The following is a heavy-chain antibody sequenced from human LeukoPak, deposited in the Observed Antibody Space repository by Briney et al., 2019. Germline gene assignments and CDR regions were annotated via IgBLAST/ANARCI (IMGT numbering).Heavy chain of an antibody. J-gene: IGHJ4*02. D-gene: IGHD2-2*01. CDR1: GYTFTGYY. CDR2: ISAYNGNT. Sequence: APVKVSCKASGYTFTGYYMHWVRQAPGQGLEWMGWISAYNGNTNYAQKLQGRVTMTTDTSTSTAYMELRSLRSDDTAVYYCARDPLGYCSSTSCPTFPFDYWGQGTLVTVSS. CDR3: ARDPLGYCSSTSCPTFPFDY. V-gene: IGHV1-18*04.